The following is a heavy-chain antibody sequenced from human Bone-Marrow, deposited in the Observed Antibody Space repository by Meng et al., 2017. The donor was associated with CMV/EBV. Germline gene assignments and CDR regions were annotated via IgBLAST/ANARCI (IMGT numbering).Heavy chain of an antibody. CDR1: EGTPRGYT. CDR3: ARDAPGAFSFQDY. CDR2: IIPVLRLT. J-gene: IGHJ4*02. V-gene: IGHV1-69*04. D-gene: IGHD3-16*01. Sequence: SVKVSCKVSEGTPRGYTITWVRQAPGQGLEWMGRIIPVLRLTDYAQKFQGRGKLTADTSTRTAYMELRSLRPEDTAVYFCARDAPGAFSFQDYCGEGTLVAFSS.